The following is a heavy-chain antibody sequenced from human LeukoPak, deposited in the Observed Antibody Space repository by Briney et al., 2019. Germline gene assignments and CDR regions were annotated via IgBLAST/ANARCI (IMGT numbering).Heavy chain of an antibody. Sequence: SETLSLTCTVSGGSIINRSYYWAWIRQPPGTGLEWIGSIYYSGTTYYNPSLKSRVTISVDASKNQFSLKLSSVTAADTAVYYCVARNGDYSYMDVWGKGTTVTVSS. CDR1: GGSIINRSYY. V-gene: IGHV4-39*01. J-gene: IGHJ6*03. D-gene: IGHD1-1*01. CDR2: IYYSGTT. CDR3: VARNGDYSYMDV.